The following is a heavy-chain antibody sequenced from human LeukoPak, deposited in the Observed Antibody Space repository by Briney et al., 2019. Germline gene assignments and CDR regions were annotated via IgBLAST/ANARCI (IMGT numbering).Heavy chain of an antibody. V-gene: IGHV3-7*01. CDR1: GFTFTSYW. CDR3: ARDLGYGALDP. Sequence: QPGGSLRLSCAASGFTFTSYWMNWVRQAPGKGLEWVALINPDGSQTNYVDSVKGRFTISSDNAENSLYLQMNSLRAEDTAVYYCARDLGYGALDPWGQGTLVTVSS. D-gene: IGHD4-17*01. J-gene: IGHJ5*02. CDR2: INPDGSQT.